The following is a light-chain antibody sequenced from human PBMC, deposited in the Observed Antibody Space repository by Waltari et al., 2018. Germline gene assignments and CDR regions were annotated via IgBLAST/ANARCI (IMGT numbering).Light chain of an antibody. CDR1: QSFSRW. J-gene: IGKJ2*01. V-gene: IGKV1-5*03. CDR2: HVS. CDR3: QQYTTYPYT. Sequence: DIQLTQSPSTLSASVGGRVTIPCRASQSFSRWLAWYQPKPGKAPKLLIQHVSILESGVPSRFSGSGSGTEFTLTISSLQPEDFASYSCQQYTTYPYTFGQGTKLEVK.